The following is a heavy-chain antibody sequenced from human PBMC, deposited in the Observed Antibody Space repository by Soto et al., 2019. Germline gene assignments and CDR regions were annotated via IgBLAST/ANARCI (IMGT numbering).Heavy chain of an antibody. Sequence: GGSLRLSCAASGFTFDDYAMHWVRQAPGKGLEWVSLISWDGGSTYYADSVKGRFTISRDNSKNSLYLQMNSLRAEDTALYYCAKDLNIAAAGPFDYWGQGTLVTISS. V-gene: IGHV3-43D*04. CDR3: AKDLNIAAAGPFDY. CDR1: GFTFDDYA. J-gene: IGHJ4*02. D-gene: IGHD6-13*01. CDR2: ISWDGGST.